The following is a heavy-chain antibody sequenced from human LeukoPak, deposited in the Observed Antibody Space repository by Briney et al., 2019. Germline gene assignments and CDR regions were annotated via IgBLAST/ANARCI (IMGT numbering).Heavy chain of an antibody. V-gene: IGHV3-7*01. D-gene: IGHD3-16*01. CDR3: ATDWGTAFDP. J-gene: IGHJ5*02. Sequence: GGSLRLSCVASRFTLSSHWMTWVRQAPGKGLEWVASIKEDGSEKYYVDSVKGRFTISRDNAKNSLHLQMNSLRVEDTAMYYCATDWGTAFDPWGQGTLVTVSS. CDR1: RFTLSSHW. CDR2: IKEDGSEK.